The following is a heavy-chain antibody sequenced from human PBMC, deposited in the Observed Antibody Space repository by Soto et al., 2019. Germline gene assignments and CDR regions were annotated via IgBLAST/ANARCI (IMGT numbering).Heavy chain of an antibody. Sequence: QVQLVQSGAEVQKPGSSVKVSCKASGGTFSSYAISWVRQAPGQGLEWMGGIIPIFGTANYAQKFQGRVTITADKSTRTAYMELSSLRSEDTAVYYCARDLWGGVATRYYYGMDVWGQGTTVTVSS. CDR1: GGTFSSYA. D-gene: IGHD5-12*01. V-gene: IGHV1-69*06. CDR2: IIPIFGTA. J-gene: IGHJ6*02. CDR3: ARDLWGGVATRYYYGMDV.